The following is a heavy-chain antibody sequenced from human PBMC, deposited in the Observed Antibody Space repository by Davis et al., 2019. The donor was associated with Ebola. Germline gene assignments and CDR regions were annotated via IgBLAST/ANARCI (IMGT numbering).Heavy chain of an antibody. J-gene: IGHJ5*02. CDR2: IYSGGST. CDR1: GFTVSSNY. CDR3: ARVELRNWFDP. V-gene: IGHV3-66*01. Sequence: GGSLRLSCAASGFTVSSNYMSWVRQAPGKGLEWVSVIYSGGSTYYADSVKGRFTISRDNSKNTLYLQMNSLRAEDTAVYYCARVELRNWFDPWGQGTLVTVSS. D-gene: IGHD1-26*01.